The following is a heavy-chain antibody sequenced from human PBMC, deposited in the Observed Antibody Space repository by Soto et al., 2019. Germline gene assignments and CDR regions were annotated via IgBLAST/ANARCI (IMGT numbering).Heavy chain of an antibody. CDR2: ISAYNGNT. J-gene: IGHJ3*02. V-gene: IGHV1-18*01. CDR1: GYTFTSYC. Sequence: GSSVKVSCKASGYTFTSYCISWVRQAPGQGLEWMGWISAYNGNTNYAQKLQGRVTMTTDTSTGTAYMELRSLRSDDTAVYYCARVTYSSAVGHAFDIWGQGTMVTVSS. CDR3: ARVTYSSAVGHAFDI. D-gene: IGHD6-19*01.